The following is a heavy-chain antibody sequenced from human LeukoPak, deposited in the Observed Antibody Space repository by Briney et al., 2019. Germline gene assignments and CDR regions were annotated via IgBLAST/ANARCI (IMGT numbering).Heavy chain of an antibody. V-gene: IGHV1-2*02. J-gene: IGHJ4*02. CDR1: GYTFTGYY. CDR2: INPNSGGT. Sequence: ASVKVSCKASGYTFTGYYMHWVRQAPGQGLEWMGWINPNSGGTNYAQKFQGRVTMTRDTSISVAYLELSSLRSDDTAVYYCARGDYSILTGYYFWGQGTLVTASS. CDR3: ARGDYSILTGYYF. D-gene: IGHD3-9*01.